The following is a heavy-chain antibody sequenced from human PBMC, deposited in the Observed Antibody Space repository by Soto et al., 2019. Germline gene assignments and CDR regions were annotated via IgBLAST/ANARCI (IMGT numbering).Heavy chain of an antibody. CDR1: GFTVSNNY. Sequence: PGGSLRLSCAVSGFTVSNNYMSWVRQAPGKGLEGVSVIYSGGSASYADSVQGRFTIPRDNSNNTLYLQMNSLRAEDTAIYSCVREGSGWYSRGSFDFWGRETMVTVSS. CDR2: IYSGGSA. V-gene: IGHV3-53*01. J-gene: IGHJ3*01. CDR3: VREGSGWYSRGSFDF. D-gene: IGHD6-19*01.